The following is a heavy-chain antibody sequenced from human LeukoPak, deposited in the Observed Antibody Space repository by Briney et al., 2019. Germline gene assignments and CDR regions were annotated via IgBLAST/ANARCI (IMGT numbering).Heavy chain of an antibody. CDR3: ATLGLGNWNPSFGY. CDR2: VDPEDGET. V-gene: IGHV1-69-2*01. J-gene: IGHJ4*02. Sequence: ASVKVSCKASGYTFTSYDINWVQQAPGKGLEWMGRVDPEDGETIYAEKFQGRVTITADTSTDTAYMELSSLRSEGTAVYYCATLGLGNWNPSFGYWGQGTLVTVSS. CDR1: GYTFTSYD. D-gene: IGHD1-1*01.